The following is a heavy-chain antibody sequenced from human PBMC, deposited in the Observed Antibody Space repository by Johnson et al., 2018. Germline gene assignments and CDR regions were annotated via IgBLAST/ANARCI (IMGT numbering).Heavy chain of an antibody. Sequence: VQLVESGAEVKKXGSSGKVXCKASGGTFSSYTISWVRQAPGQGLEWMGRIIPILGIATYAQKLQGRATITADKSTSTAYMELGSLTTEDTALYYCAFHNDAGYCSGGSCYYYYYYMDVWGKGTTVTVSS. CDR1: GGTFSSYT. V-gene: IGHV1-69*09. D-gene: IGHD2-15*01. CDR2: IIPILGIA. J-gene: IGHJ6*03. CDR3: AFHNDAGYCSGGSCYYYYYYMDV.